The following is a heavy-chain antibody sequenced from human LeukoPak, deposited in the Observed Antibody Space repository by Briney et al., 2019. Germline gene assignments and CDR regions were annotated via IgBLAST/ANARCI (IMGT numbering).Heavy chain of an antibody. V-gene: IGHV3-66*01. J-gene: IGHJ4*02. CDR3: ARDGSNYYFDY. CDR2: IYINPVTT. Sequence: PGGSLRLSCAASGFTFSSHEMNWVRQTPGKGLEWVSIIYINPVTTHYADSVKGRFTISRDNSKNTLYLQMNNLRAEDSAVYYCARDGSNYYFDYWGQGTLVTVSS. D-gene: IGHD5-24*01. CDR1: GFTFSSHE.